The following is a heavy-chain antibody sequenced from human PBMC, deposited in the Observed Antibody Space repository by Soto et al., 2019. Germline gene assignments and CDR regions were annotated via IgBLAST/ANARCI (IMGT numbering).Heavy chain of an antibody. J-gene: IGHJ6*03. CDR2: ISAYNGNT. CDR1: GYTFTSYG. CDR3: ARDWAGTGYYYYYMDV. Sequence: GASVKVSCKASGYTFTSYGISWVRQAPGQGLEWMGWISAYNGNTNYAQKLQGRVTMTTDTSTSTAYMELRSLRSDDTAVYHCARDWAGTGYYYYYMDVWGKGTTVTVSS. V-gene: IGHV1-18*01. D-gene: IGHD1-7*01.